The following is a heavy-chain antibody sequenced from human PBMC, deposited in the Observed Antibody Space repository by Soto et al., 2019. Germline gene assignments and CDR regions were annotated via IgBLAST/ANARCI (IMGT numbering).Heavy chain of an antibody. CDR3: AKDLKVAAAGYFFDH. J-gene: IGHJ4*02. CDR2: IANDGGDK. CDR1: GFTFSNYG. D-gene: IGHD6-13*01. V-gene: IGHV3-30*18. Sequence: SLRLSFAASGFTFSNYGMHWVRRAPGKGLEWVSVIANDGGDKKYANSVKGRFTISRENAKNTMYLQMNSLRAEDTAVYYCAKDLKVAAAGYFFDHWGQGTLVTVSS.